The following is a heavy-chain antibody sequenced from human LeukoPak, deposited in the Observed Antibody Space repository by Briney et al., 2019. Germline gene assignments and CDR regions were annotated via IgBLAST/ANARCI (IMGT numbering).Heavy chain of an antibody. V-gene: IGHV3-23*01. D-gene: IGHD1-14*01. J-gene: IGHJ6*03. CDR2: ISGSGGST. Sequence: GGSLRLSCAASGFTFSSYAMRWVRPAPGKGLEWVSAISGSGGSTYYAGSVKGRFTISRDNSKNTLYLHIYSLRAEDTAVYYCAKDYTEPPNYYYYYYMDVWGKGTTVTVSS. CDR1: GFTFSSYA. CDR3: AKDYTEPPNYYYYYYMDV.